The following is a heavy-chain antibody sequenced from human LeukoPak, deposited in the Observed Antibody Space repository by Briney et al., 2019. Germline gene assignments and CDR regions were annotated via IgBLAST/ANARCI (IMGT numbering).Heavy chain of an antibody. Sequence: GGSLRLSCTASGFTFADSDVSWVRQAPGKGLEWVGFLRNRAYGGTTDYAASVKGRFTMSRDDSKSIAYLQMNSLKTEDTAVYYCTTTPYYDILTGQSPADYWGQGTLVTVSS. D-gene: IGHD3-9*01. V-gene: IGHV3-49*04. J-gene: IGHJ4*02. CDR2: LRNRAYGGTT. CDR1: GFTFADSD. CDR3: TTTPYYDILTGQSPADY.